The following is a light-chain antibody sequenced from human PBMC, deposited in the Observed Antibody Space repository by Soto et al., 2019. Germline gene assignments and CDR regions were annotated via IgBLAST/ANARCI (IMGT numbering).Light chain of an antibody. CDR3: QQYGSSPPT. Sequence: EIVLTQSPGTLSLSPGERATLSCRASQSVSSNNLAWYQQRPGQAPRVVIYGASTRATGIPERFSGSGSGTDFTLTISRLEPEDFAVYYCQQYGSSPPTFGPGTKVDIK. CDR2: GAS. V-gene: IGKV3-20*01. J-gene: IGKJ3*01. CDR1: QSVSSNN.